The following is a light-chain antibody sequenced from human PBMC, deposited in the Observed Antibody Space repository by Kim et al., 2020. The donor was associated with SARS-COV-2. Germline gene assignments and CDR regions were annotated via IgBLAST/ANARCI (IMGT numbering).Light chain of an antibody. CDR1: SGSIDRHY. V-gene: IGLV6-57*03. J-gene: IGLJ3*02. CDR3: QSYGARSQV. Sequence: GKTVTISCTRSSGSIDRHYVQWYQQRPGSAPITVIYEDDRRPSGVPDRFSGSIDRSSNSASLTISGLKPDDEADYYCQSYGARSQVFGGGTQLTVL. CDR2: EDD.